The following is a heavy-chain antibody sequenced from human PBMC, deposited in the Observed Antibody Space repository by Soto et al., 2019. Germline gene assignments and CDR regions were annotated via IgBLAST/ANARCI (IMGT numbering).Heavy chain of an antibody. CDR3: ARDRRYNWNYRAVLDD. D-gene: IGHD1-7*01. CDR1: GGSFSGYY. V-gene: IGHV4-34*01. J-gene: IGHJ4*02. Sequence: SETLSLTCAVYGGSFSGYYWSWIRQPPGKGLEWIGEINHSGSTNYSPSLKSRVTISVDTSKNQFSLKLSSVTAADTAVYYCARDRRYNWNYRAVLDDWGQGTRVTVAS. CDR2: INHSGST.